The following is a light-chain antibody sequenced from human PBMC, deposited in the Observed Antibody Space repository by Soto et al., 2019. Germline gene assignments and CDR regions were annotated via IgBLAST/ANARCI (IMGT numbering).Light chain of an antibody. V-gene: IGKV3-15*01. CDR3: LQDYIYPRA. CDR2: GAS. J-gene: IGKJ2*01. CDR1: QSVSSG. Sequence: EIVMTQSPATLSVSPGERATLSCRASQSVSSGFLAWYQQKPGQAPRLLIYGASTRATGIPARFSGSGSGTEFTLTISSLQSEDFATYFCLQDYIYPRAFGQGTKLEIK.